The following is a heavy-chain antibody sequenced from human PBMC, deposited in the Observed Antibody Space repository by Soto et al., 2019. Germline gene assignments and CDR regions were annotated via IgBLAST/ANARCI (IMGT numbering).Heavy chain of an antibody. CDR1: GFTFSSYG. J-gene: IGHJ6*02. CDR2: ISYDGSNK. CDR3: AKDVLRFLEWLAFYGMDG. Sequence: QVQLVESGGGVVQPGRSLRLSCAASGFTFSSYGMHWVRQAPGKGLEWVAVISYDGSNKYYADSVKGRFTISRDNSKNTLYLQMNSLRAEDTGVYYCAKDVLRFLEWLAFYGMDGWGQGTTVTVSS. V-gene: IGHV3-30*18. D-gene: IGHD3-3*01.